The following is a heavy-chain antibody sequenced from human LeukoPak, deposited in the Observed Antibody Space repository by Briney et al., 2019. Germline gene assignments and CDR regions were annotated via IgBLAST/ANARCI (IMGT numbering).Heavy chain of an antibody. J-gene: IGHJ5*02. CDR1: GFTVSSNY. CDR3: ARGLDYGDYADWFDP. D-gene: IGHD4-17*01. CDR2: IYSGGST. Sequence: GGSLRLPCAASGFTVSSNYMSWVRQAPGKGLEWVSVIYSGGSTYYADSVKGRFTISRDNSKNTLYLQMNSLRAEDTAVYYCARGLDYGDYADWFDPWGQGTLVTVSS. V-gene: IGHV3-53*01.